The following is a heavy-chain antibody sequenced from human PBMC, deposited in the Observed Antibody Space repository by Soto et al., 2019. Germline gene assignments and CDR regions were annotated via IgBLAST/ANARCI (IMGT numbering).Heavy chain of an antibody. CDR3: ARYWNAGTLYGAFDI. J-gene: IGHJ3*02. CDR2: IIPNYEAA. Sequence: QVQLVQSGVEVRKPGSSVKVSCEASGGSFNNYVISWLRQSPGQGLEWMGGIIPNYEAANYAQKFRGRLTITADKATNTAYMELNSLRPEDTATYYCARYWNAGTLYGAFDIWGQGTTVIVS. D-gene: IGHD4-17*01. V-gene: IGHV1-69*06. CDR1: GGSFNNYV.